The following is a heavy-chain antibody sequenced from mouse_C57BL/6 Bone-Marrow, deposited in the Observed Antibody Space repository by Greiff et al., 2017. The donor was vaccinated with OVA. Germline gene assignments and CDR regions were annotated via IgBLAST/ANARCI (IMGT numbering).Heavy chain of an antibody. V-gene: IGHV1-15*01. CDR2: IDPETGGT. CDR1: GYTFTDYE. CDR3: TNPLYAMDY. Sequence: QVQLKQSGAELVRPGASVTLSCKASGYTFTDYEMHWVKQTPVHGLEWIGAIDPETGGTAYNQKFKSKAILTADKSSSTAYMELRSLTSEDSAVYYCTNPLYAMDYWGQGTSVTVSS. J-gene: IGHJ4*01.